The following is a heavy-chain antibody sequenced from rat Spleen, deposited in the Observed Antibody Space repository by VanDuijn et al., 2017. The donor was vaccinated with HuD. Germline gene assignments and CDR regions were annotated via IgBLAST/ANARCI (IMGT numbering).Heavy chain of an antibody. CDR3: TRETPMGTNRYFDH. CDR2: IWSNGGT. V-gene: IGHV2-15*01. CDR1: GFSLTNYN. D-gene: IGHD1-7*01. Sequence: QVQLKESGPGLVQPSQTLSLTCTVSGFSLTNYNVHWIRQPPGKGLEWLGVIWSNGGTDYNSAIKSRLSISRDTSKSQVFLKMNSLQTEDTAIYFCTRETPMGTNRYFDHWGQGVMVTVSS. J-gene: IGHJ2*01.